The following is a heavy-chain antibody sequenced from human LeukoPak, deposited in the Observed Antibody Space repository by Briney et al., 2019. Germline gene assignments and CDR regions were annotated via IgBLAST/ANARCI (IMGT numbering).Heavy chain of an antibody. CDR2: INEDESAQ. Sequence: GGSLRLSCAASGFTFRTYWMTWLRQAPGKGLEWVANINEDESAQYYMDSLEGRFTISRDNAKNSLYLQVNTLRPEDTAVYYCATHNLFRFEYWGQGTLVTVRS. CDR1: GFTFRTYW. J-gene: IGHJ4*02. V-gene: IGHV3-7*01. CDR3: ATHNLFRFEY. D-gene: IGHD2-21*01.